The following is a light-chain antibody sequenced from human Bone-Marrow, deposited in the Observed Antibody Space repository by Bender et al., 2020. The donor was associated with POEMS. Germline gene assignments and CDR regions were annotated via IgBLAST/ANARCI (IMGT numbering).Light chain of an antibody. J-gene: IGLJ1*01. CDR3: SSYSSSSIHYV. CDR2: DVT. V-gene: IGLV2-11*01. Sequence: QSALTQPRSVSGSPGQSVTISCSGSSANVDSSFVSWYQQHPGKAPKLMIYDVTKRPSGVPDRFSGSVSGNTASLTISGLQVEDEADYFCSSYSSSSIHYVFGTATMVTVL. CDR1: SANVDSSF.